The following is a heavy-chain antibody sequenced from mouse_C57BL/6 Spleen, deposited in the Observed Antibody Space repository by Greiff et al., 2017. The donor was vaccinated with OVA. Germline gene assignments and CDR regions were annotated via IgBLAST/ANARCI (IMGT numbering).Heavy chain of an antibody. Sequence: VQLVESGPELVKPGASVKISCKASGYTFTDYYINWVKQRPGQGLEWIGWIFPGSGSTYYNEKFKGKATLTVDKSSSTAYMLLSSLTSEDSAVYFCARNYGSSEGYFDVWGTGTTVTVSS. CDR2: IFPGSGST. CDR1: GYTFTDYY. J-gene: IGHJ1*03. V-gene: IGHV1-75*01. D-gene: IGHD1-1*01. CDR3: ARNYGSSEGYFDV.